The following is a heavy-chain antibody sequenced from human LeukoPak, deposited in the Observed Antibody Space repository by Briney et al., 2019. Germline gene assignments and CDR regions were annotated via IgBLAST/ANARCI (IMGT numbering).Heavy chain of an antibody. CDR2: FVPEDGET. J-gene: IGHJ4*02. CDR3: ATARARSIAVAGYYFDY. D-gene: IGHD6-19*01. V-gene: IGHV1-24*01. Sequence: ASVKVSCKVSGYTLTELSMHWVRHAPGKGLEWMGGFVPEDGETIYAQEFQGRVTMTEDTSTDTAYMELSSLRSEDTAVYYCATARARSIAVAGYYFDYWGQGTLVTVSS. CDR1: GYTLTELS.